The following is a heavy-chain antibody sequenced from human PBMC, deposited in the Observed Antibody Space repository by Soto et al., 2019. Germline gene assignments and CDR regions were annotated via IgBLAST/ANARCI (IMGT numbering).Heavy chain of an antibody. CDR2: IHPTDGPT. CDR1: GYNFASNH. Sequence: VQLVQSGAEVTEPGASVKVSCKASGYNFASNHMHWVRQIPGQGLEWMGIIHPTDGPTSYAQRFRGRITLTRDAPTNTDYMELRGLTSEDTAVYYCVRDRFGSWTFDYWGQGTLLTVSS. J-gene: IGHJ4*02. V-gene: IGHV1-46*01. CDR3: VRDRFGSWTFDY. D-gene: IGHD6-13*01.